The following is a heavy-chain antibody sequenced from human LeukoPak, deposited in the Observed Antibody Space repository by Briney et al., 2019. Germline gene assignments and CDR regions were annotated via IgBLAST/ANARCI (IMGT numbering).Heavy chain of an antibody. D-gene: IGHD1-26*01. CDR1: GGSISSSSYY. CDR3: ARHRRPGAHFDY. Sequence: MASETLSLTCTVSGGSISSSSYYWGWIRQPPGKGLEWIGSIYYSGSTYYNPSLKSRVTISVDTSKNQFSLKLSSVTAADTAVYYCARHRRPGAHFDYWGQGTLVTVSS. J-gene: IGHJ4*02. V-gene: IGHV4-39*01. CDR2: IYYSGST.